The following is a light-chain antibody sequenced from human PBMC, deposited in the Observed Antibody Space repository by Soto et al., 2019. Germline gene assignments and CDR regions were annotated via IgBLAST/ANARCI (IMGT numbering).Light chain of an antibody. CDR1: SSDY. J-gene: IGLJ2*01. CDR3: TSYAGNNNLV. Sequence: QSALTQPPSASGSPGQSVTISCTGTSSDYVSWYQQHPGKAPKLLIYEVIKRPSGVPDRFSGSKSGNPASLTVSGLQAEDEADYHCTSYAGNNNLVFGGGTKLTVL. CDR2: EVI. V-gene: IGLV2-8*01.